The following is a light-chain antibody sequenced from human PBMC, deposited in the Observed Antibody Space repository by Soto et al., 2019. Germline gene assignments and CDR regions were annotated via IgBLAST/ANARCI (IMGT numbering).Light chain of an antibody. CDR2: EVT. V-gene: IGLV2-8*01. CDR3: SSYAGRDIGV. CDR1: SVDINY. Sequence: QSALTQPPSASGSRGQSVTISCTGTSVDINYVSWFQQHPGKAPKLIICEVTKRPSGVPDRFSGSKSGNTASLTVSGLQDDDEADSYCSSYAGRDIGVFGGGTKLTVL. J-gene: IGLJ3*02.